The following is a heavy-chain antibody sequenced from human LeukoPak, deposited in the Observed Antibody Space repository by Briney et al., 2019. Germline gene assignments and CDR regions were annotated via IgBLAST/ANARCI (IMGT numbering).Heavy chain of an antibody. J-gene: IGHJ6*02. V-gene: IGHV1-46*01. CDR2: INPSGGST. CDR1: GYTFTSYY. CDR3: ARVQSRSSSSRGPYYYGMDV. D-gene: IGHD6-6*01. Sequence: GASVKVSCKSSGYTFTSYYMYWVRQAPGQGLEWMGIINPSGGSTSYAQKFQGRVTMTRDTSTSTVYMELSSLRSEDTAVYYCARVQSRSSSSRGPYYYGMDVWGQGTTVTVSS.